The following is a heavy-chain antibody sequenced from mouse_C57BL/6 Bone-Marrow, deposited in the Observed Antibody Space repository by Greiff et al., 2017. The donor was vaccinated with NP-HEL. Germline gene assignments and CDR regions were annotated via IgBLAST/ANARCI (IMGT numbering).Heavy chain of an antibody. CDR1: GYTFTDYY. CDR3: ARLGGDYDY. Sequence: VQLKHSGPVLVKPGASVKMSCKASGYTFTDYYMNWVKQSHGKSLEWIGVINPYNGGTSYNQKFKGKATLTVDKSSSTAYMELNSLTSEDSAVYYCARLGGDYDYWGQGTTLTVSS. CDR2: INPYNGGT. D-gene: IGHD4-1*01. V-gene: IGHV1-19*01. J-gene: IGHJ2*01.